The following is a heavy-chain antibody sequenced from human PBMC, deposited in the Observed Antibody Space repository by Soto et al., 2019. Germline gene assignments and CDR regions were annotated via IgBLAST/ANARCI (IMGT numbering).Heavy chain of an antibody. CDR3: ATKEVRPYYYYYYMDV. D-gene: IGHD1-1*01. J-gene: IGHJ6*03. Sequence: GASVKVSCKVSGYTLTELSMHWVRQAPGKGLEWMGGFDPEDGETIYAQKFQGRVTMTEDTSTDTAYMELSSLRSEDTAVYYCATKEVRPYYYYYYMDVWGKGTTVTVSS. V-gene: IGHV1-24*01. CDR1: GYTLTELS. CDR2: FDPEDGET.